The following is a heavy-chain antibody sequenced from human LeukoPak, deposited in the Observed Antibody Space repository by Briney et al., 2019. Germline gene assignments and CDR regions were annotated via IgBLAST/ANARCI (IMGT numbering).Heavy chain of an antibody. Sequence: QPGGSLRLSCAASEFTFTYYWMSWVRQAPGKGLEWVANIKQDGSEKYYVDSVKGRFTISRDNAKNSLYLQMNSLRAEDTAVYYCAKAGYSSGWTRYYGMDVWGQGTTVAVSS. J-gene: IGHJ6*02. CDR2: IKQDGSEK. D-gene: IGHD6-19*01. CDR3: AKAGYSSGWTRYYGMDV. CDR1: EFTFTYYW. V-gene: IGHV3-7*01.